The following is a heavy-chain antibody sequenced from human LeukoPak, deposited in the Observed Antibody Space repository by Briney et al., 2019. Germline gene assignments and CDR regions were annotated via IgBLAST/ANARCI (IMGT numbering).Heavy chain of an antibody. Sequence: GGSLRLSWAASGFTFSSYWMSWVRQAPGKGLEWVSYISRSASSIYYADSVKGRFTTSRDNAKNSLYLQMNSLRAEDTAIYFCARNDYGDYGIDYWGQGTLVTVSS. CDR3: ARNDYGDYGIDY. V-gene: IGHV3-21*01. J-gene: IGHJ4*02. D-gene: IGHD4-17*01. CDR2: ISRSASSI. CDR1: GFTFSSYW.